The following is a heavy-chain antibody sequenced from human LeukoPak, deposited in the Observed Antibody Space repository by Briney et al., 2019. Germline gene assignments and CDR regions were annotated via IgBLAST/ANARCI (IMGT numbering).Heavy chain of an antibody. Sequence: SVKVSCKASGGTFSSYAISWVRQAPGQGLEWMGGIIPIFGTANYAQKFQGRVMTTADESTSTAYMELSSLRSEDTAVYYCARRSSGKGTYFDYWGQGTLVTVSS. J-gene: IGHJ4*02. V-gene: IGHV1-69*01. CDR3: ARRSSGKGTYFDY. D-gene: IGHD1-26*01. CDR2: IIPIFGTA. CDR1: GGTFSSYA.